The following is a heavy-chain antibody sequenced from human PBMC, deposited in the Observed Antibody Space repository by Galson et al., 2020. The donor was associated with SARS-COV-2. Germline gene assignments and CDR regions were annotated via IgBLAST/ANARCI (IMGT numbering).Heavy chain of an antibody. Sequence: ASVTVSCKVSGYTLTALSMHWVRQAPGNGLAWMGGFDPEDGETIYAQKFQGRVTMTEDTSTDTAYMELSSLRSEDTAVYYCATTTIFGVGRWFDPWGQGTLVTVSS. CDR1: GYTLTALS. CDR3: ATTTIFGVGRWFDP. D-gene: IGHD3-3*01. CDR2: FDPEDGET. J-gene: IGHJ5*02. V-gene: IGHV1-24*01.